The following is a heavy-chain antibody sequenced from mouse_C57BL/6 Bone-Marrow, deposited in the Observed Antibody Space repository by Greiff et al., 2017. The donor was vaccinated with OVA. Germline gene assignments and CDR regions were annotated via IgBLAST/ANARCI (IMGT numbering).Heavy chain of an antibody. J-gene: IGHJ4*01. CDR1: GYTFTSYW. V-gene: IGHV1-59*01. D-gene: IGHD2-14*01. Sequence: QVQLQQPGAELVRPGTSVKLSCKASGYTFTSYWMHWVKQRPGQGLEWIGVIDPSDSYTNYNQKFKGKATLTVAPSSSTAYMQLSSLTSEDSAVYYCARSYRGGYAMDYWGQGTSVTVSS. CDR2: IDPSDSYT. CDR3: ARSYRGGYAMDY.